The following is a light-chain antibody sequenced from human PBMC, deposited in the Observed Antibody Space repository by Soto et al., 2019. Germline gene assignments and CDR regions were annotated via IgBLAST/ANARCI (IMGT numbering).Light chain of an antibody. CDR1: QSVNNNY. Sequence: EIVLTQSPGTLSLSPGERATLSCRASQSVNNNYLAWYQQKPGQAPRLLIYGAFRRATGIPDRFSGSGSGTDFTLTISRLEPEDFAVYYCQQHGSSSYTFGQGTKVDIK. J-gene: IGKJ2*01. V-gene: IGKV3-20*01. CDR3: QQHGSSSYT. CDR2: GAF.